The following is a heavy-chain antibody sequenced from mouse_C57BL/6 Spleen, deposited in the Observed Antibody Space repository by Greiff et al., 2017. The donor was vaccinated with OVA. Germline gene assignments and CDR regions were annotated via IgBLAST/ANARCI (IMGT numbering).Heavy chain of an antibody. CDR1: GFTFSDYG. V-gene: IGHV5-17*01. CDR2: ISSGSSTI. Sequence: EVQLKESGGGLVKPGGSLKLSCAASGFTFSDYGMHWVRQAPEKGLEWVAYISSGSSTIYYADTVKGRFTISRDNAKNTLFLQMTSLRSEDTAMYYCARLRAYWGQGTLVTVSA. CDR3: ARLRAY. J-gene: IGHJ3*01.